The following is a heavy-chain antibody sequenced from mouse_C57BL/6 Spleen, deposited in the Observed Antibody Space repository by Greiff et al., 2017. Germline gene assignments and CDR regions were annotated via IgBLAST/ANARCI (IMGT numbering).Heavy chain of an antibody. Sequence: VQLQQSGAELVKPGAPVKLSCTASGFNIKDYYMHWVQQRPEQGLEWIGWIDPEDGETKYAPKFQGKATITADTSSNTAYLQLISLTSADTAVYYGAAPYDYDLYYAMDYWGQGTSVTVAS. V-gene: IGHV14-2*01. CDR3: AAPYDYDLYYAMDY. CDR2: IDPEDGET. CDR1: GFNIKDYY. J-gene: IGHJ4*01. D-gene: IGHD2-4*01.